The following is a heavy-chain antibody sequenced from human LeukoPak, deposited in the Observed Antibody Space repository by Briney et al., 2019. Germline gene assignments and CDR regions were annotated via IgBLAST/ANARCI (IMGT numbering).Heavy chain of an antibody. D-gene: IGHD6-13*01. CDR1: GYAFTGYD. CDR2: MNPNSGNT. V-gene: IGHV1-8*01. Sequence: ASVKISCKASGYAFTGYDINWVRQATGQGLEWMGKMNPNSGNTGYAQKFQGRVTMTRNTSISTAYMELSSLRSEDTAVYYCARAVTSIVGSSSWYKFDPWGQGTLVTVSS. J-gene: IGHJ5*02. CDR3: ARAVTSIVGSSSWYKFDP.